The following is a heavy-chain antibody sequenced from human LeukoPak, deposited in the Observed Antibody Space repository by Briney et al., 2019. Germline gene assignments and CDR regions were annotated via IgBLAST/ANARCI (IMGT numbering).Heavy chain of an antibody. Sequence: GASVKVSCKASGYTFTSYGISWVRQAPGQGLEWMGWISAYNGNTNYAQKLQGRVTMTTDTSTSTAYMELRSLRSDDTAMYYCARESSSWYRVTVDYWGQGTLVTVSS. V-gene: IGHV1-18*04. CDR1: GYTFTSYG. CDR2: ISAYNGNT. CDR3: ARESSSWYRVTVDY. D-gene: IGHD6-13*01. J-gene: IGHJ4*02.